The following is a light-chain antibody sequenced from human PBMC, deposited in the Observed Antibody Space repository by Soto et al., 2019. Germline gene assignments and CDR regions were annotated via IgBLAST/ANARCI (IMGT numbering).Light chain of an antibody. CDR2: DAS. CDR3: QQRSNWPPGNT. Sequence: EVVLTQSPATLSLSPGERATLSCRARQSVSTFLAWYQRKPGQAPRLHIYDASNRDTGIPARFSGSGSGTDFTLTISRLQPEDLAVYYCQQRSNWPPGNTVGQGTKLEIK. V-gene: IGKV3-11*01. J-gene: IGKJ2*01. CDR1: QSVSTF.